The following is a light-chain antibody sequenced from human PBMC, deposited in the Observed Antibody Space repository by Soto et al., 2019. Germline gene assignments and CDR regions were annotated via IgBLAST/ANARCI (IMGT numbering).Light chain of an antibody. Sequence: EILVTQSPATLSVSPGDRATLSCRASQSVSNNLAWYQQRPGQAPRLLIYGAFTRATGIPDRFSGSGSGTDFTLTISRLEPEDFAVYYCQQHETLITFGQGTRLEIK. CDR1: QSVSNN. V-gene: IGKV3D-15*01. CDR3: QQHETLIT. J-gene: IGKJ5*01. CDR2: GAF.